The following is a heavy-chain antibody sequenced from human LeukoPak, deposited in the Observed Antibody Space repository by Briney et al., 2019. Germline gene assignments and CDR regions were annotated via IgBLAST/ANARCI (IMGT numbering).Heavy chain of an antibody. CDR1: GFTFSSYS. CDR3: ARDYSGYEPYYFDY. CDR2: ISSSSSYI. Sequence: GGSLRLSCAASGFTFSSYSMNRVRQAPGKGLEWVSSISSSSSYIYYADSVKGRFTISRDNAKNSLYLQMNSLRAEDTAVYYCARDYSGYEPYYFDYWGQGTLVTVSS. D-gene: IGHD5-12*01. J-gene: IGHJ4*02. V-gene: IGHV3-21*01.